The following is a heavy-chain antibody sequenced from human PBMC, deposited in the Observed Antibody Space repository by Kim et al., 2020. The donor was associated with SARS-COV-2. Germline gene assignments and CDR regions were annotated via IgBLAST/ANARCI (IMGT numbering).Heavy chain of an antibody. J-gene: IGHJ5*02. CDR1: GYTFDTYA. CDR3: AREGSGSYNWLDP. Sequence: ASVKVSCKASGYTFDTYALYWVRQAPGQRFEWMGWINGGNGNTRYSQNFQGRVTITRETSATTAYMELSSLTLKDTAVYYCAREGSGSYNWLDPWGQGTLVTVSS. V-gene: IGHV1-3*01. CDR2: INGGNGNT. D-gene: IGHD3-10*01.